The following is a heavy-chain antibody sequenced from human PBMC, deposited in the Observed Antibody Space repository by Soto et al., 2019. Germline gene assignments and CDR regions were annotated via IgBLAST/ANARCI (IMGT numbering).Heavy chain of an antibody. CDR2: IYHSGST. CDR3: ARQPAVTKYYYYYYMDV. D-gene: IGHD4-17*01. V-gene: IGHV4-4*02. J-gene: IGHJ6*03. CDR1: SGSISSSNW. Sequence: SETLSLTCAVSSGSISSSNWWSWVRQPPGKGLEWIGEIYHSGSTNYNPSLKSRVTISVDKSKNQFSLKLSSVTAADTAVYYCARQPAVTKYYYYYYMDVWGKGTTVTVSS.